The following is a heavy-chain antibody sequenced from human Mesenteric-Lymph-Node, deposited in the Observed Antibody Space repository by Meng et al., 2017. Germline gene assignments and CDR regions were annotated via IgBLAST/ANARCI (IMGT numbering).Heavy chain of an antibody. CDR3: AKVADYDFWSGYLLYYYYGMDV. Sequence: ASVKVSCKASGYTFTSYGISWVRQAPGQGLEWMGWISAYNGNTNYAQKLQGRVTMTTDTSTSTAYMELSSLRAEDTAVYYCAKVADYDFWSGYLLYYYYGMDVWGQGTTVTVSS. V-gene: IGHV1-18*01. CDR2: ISAYNGNT. J-gene: IGHJ6*02. D-gene: IGHD3-3*01. CDR1: GYTFTSYG.